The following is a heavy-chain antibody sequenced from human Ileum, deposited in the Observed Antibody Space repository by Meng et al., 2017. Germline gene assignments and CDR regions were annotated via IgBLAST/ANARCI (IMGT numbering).Heavy chain of an antibody. CDR3: TRCYGDWFSGDH. Sequence: HVTLVEPGGGVVPPGRSWSLPWATSGFTFTSHGLHWVRQAPGKGLEWVAVIWYDGSKEYYADSVKGRFTISRDDSKNTIYLQMNYLRAEDTAVYYCTRCYGDWFSGDHWGRGTLVTVSS. D-gene: IGHD3/OR15-3a*01. CDR1: GFTFTSHG. V-gene: IGHV3-33*01. J-gene: IGHJ4*01. CDR2: IWYDGSKE.